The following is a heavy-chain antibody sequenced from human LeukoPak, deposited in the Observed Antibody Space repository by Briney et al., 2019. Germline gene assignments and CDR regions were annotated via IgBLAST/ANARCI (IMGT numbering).Heavy chain of an antibody. CDR1: GGSISGYY. J-gene: IGHJ3*02. D-gene: IGHD1-26*01. CDR3: ARAGRWEGRPHAFDI. CDR2: IYYSGIT. Sequence: PSETLSLTCSVSGGSISGYYWNWIRQPPGKGLEWIGYIYYSGITNYNPSLKSRVTISVDTSKNQFSLKLSSVTAADTAVYYCARAGRWEGRPHAFDIWGQGTMVTVSS. V-gene: IGHV4-59*01.